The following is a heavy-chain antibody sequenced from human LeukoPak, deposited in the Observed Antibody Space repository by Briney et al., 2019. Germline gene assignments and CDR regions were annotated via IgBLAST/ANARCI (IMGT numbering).Heavy chain of an antibody. Sequence: GESLRISCTGSGYIFTNYWIAWVRQMPGKGLEWMGIIYPGDSETTYSPSFQGRVTISADKSITTTNLQWSSLKASDTAMYYCARGRGYCSSSSCYDFDYWGQGTLVTVPS. V-gene: IGHV5-51*01. CDR1: GYIFTNYW. J-gene: IGHJ4*02. D-gene: IGHD2-2*01. CDR2: IYPGDSET. CDR3: ARGRGYCSSSSCYDFDY.